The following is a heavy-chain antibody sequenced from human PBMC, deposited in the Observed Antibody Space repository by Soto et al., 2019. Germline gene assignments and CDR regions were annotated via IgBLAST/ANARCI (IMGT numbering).Heavy chain of an antibody. CDR3: ARDILPATARPFQGSSHPYGIGV. V-gene: IGHV1-3*01. Sequence: AALKSCYAASGDTFTIYAMHWVRQAPGQRLEWMGWINAGNGNTKYSQKFQGRVTITRDTSASTAYMELSSLRSEDTAVYYCARDILPATARPFQGSSHPYGIGVWGQGTTV. CDR2: INAGNGNT. CDR1: GDTFTIYA. J-gene: IGHJ6*01. D-gene: IGHD6-6*01.